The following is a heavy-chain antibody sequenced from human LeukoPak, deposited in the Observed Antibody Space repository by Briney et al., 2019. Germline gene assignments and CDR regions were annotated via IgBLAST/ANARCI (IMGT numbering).Heavy chain of an antibody. Sequence: AGGSLRLSCAGSGFTFSNYWIHWVRRVPGKGLLWVSRIHRVGNRIVYADSVKGPLTTSRDNGKNTVYLQMNSLRAEDPAVYYCVADSETRSGGDYWGQGTLVTVSS. CDR1: GFTFSNYW. CDR3: VADSETRSGGDY. D-gene: IGHD3-10*01. J-gene: IGHJ4*02. V-gene: IGHV3-74*01. CDR2: IHRVGNRI.